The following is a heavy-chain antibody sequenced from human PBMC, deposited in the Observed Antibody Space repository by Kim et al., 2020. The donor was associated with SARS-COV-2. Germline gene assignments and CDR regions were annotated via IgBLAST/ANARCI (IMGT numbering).Heavy chain of an antibody. CDR2: ISYDGSNK. D-gene: IGHD3-16*01. CDR3: AKDSTDYVWGSSEVDY. V-gene: IGHV3-30*18. CDR1: GFTFSSYG. J-gene: IGHJ4*02. Sequence: GGSLRLSCAASGFTFSSYGMHWVRQAPGKGLEWVAVISYDGSNKYYADSVKGRFTISRDNSKNTLYLQMNSLRAEDTAVYYCAKDSTDYVWGSSEVDYWGQGTLVTVSS.